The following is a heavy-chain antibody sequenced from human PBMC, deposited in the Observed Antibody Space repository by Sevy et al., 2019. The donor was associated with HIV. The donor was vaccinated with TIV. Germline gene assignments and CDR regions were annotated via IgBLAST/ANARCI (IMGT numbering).Heavy chain of an antibody. CDR2: IYYTGST. D-gene: IGHD3-22*01. CDR3: ATRKGYYDGSGYYDY. V-gene: IGHV4-59*01. Sequence: SETLSLTCTVSGGSIRGYYWSWIRQPPGKGLEYIGYIYYTGSTNYNPSLKSRVTISVDTSKNQFSLQLSSVTAADTAVYYCATRKGYYDGSGYYDYWGQGILVTVSS. CDR1: GGSIRGYY. J-gene: IGHJ4*02.